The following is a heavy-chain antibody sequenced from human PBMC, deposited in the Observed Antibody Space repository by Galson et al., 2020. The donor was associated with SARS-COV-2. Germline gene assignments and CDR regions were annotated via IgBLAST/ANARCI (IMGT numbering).Heavy chain of an antibody. V-gene: IGHV2-70*04. D-gene: IGHD3-9*01. Sequence: SGPTLVKPTQTLTLTCTFSGFSLSTSGMRVSWIRQPPGKALEWLARIDWDDDKFYSTSLKTRLTISKDTSKNQVVLTMTNMDPVDTATYYCARTYYDTLTGEENWFDPWGQGTLVTVSS. J-gene: IGHJ5*02. CDR1: GFSLSTSGMR. CDR3: ARTYYDTLTGEENWFDP. CDR2: IDWDDDK.